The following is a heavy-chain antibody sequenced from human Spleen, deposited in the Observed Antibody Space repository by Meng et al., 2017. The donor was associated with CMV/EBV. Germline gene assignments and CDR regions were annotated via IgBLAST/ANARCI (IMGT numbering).Heavy chain of an antibody. D-gene: IGHD5-24*01. CDR2: IYTSGST. Sequence: QGQLQEPGPGRVKPSETRSLTCTVSGGSISSYYWSWIRQPAGKGLEWIGRIYTSGSTNYNPSLKSRVTMSVDTSKNQFSLKLSSVTAADTAVYYCARDRGWLQLLWYFDLWGRGTLVTVSS. CDR3: ARDRGWLQLLWYFDL. V-gene: IGHV4-4*07. CDR1: GGSISSYY. J-gene: IGHJ2*01.